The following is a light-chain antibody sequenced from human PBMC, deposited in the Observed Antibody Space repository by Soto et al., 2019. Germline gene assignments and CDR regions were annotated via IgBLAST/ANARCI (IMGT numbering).Light chain of an antibody. Sequence: DIQMTQSPSSLSASVGDRVTITCRASQGISNYLAWYQQKPGKVPKLLIYAASTLQSGVTSRFSGSGSGTEFTLTISSLQPEDVATYYCQKYNSAPPLTFGPGTKVDIK. J-gene: IGKJ3*01. CDR1: QGISNY. CDR2: AAS. CDR3: QKYNSAPPLT. V-gene: IGKV1-27*01.